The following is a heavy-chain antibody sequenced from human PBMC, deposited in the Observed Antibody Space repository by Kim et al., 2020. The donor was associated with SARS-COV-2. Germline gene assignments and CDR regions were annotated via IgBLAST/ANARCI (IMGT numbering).Heavy chain of an antibody. J-gene: IGHJ4*02. D-gene: IGHD2-15*01. CDR1: GFTFNYYA. CDR2: ISGSGSGT. V-gene: IGHV3-23*01. Sequence: GGSLRLSCAASGFTFNYYAMTWVRQAPGKGLEWVSSISGSGSGTYYADSVKGRFAISRDNSKNILSLQMNSLKAEDTALYYCTRNTLSDYWGQGTQVTVS. CDR3: TRNTLSDY.